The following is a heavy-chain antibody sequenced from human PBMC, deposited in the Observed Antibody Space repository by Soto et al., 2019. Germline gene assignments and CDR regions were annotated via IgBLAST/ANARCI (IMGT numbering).Heavy chain of an antibody. CDR3: VKERGPYDAFDF. CDR1: GFSFTNYG. J-gene: IGHJ3*01. CDR2: VWSNGINK. Sequence: GGSLRLSCATSGFSFTNYGMHWVRQAPGKGLEWVAVVWSNGINKYYADSVRGRFTISRDNSRNSLSLLMNSLRVEDTALYYCVKERGPYDAFDFWGQGTMVTVSS. V-gene: IGHV3-33*06.